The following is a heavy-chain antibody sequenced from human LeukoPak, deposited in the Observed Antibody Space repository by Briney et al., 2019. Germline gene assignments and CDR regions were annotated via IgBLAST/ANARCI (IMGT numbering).Heavy chain of an antibody. V-gene: IGHV4-4*07. CDR3: ARVSDSSDGDDAFDI. CDR2: IYTSGST. J-gene: IGHJ3*02. CDR1: GGSNSSYY. Sequence: MTSETLSLTCTVSGGSNSSYYWSWIRQPAGKGLEWIGRIYTSGSTNYNPSLKSRVTMSVDTSKNQFSLKLSSVTAADTAVYYCARVSDSSDGDDAFDIWGQGTMVTVSS. D-gene: IGHD3-22*01.